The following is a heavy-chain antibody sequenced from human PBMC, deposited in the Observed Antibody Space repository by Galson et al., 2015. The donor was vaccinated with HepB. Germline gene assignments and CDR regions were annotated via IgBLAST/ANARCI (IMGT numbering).Heavy chain of an antibody. D-gene: IGHD2-15*01. CDR2: ITNNGGST. CDR1: GFTFSRYA. V-gene: IGHV3-64D*06. J-gene: IGHJ4*02. Sequence: SLRLSCAASGFTFSRYAMHWVRQAPGKGLEYVSAITNNGGSTYYIDSVKGRFTISRDNSKNTLYLQMSSLRPEDTAVYYCVKSPFPADYFDYWGQGTPVTVSS. CDR3: VKSPFPADYFDY.